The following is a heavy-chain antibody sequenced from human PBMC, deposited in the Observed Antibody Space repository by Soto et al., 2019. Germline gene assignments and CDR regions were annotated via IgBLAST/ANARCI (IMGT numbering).Heavy chain of an antibody. CDR1: GGSISSGGYY. CDR2: IYYSGST. V-gene: IGHV4-31*01. J-gene: IGHJ4*02. D-gene: IGHD3-22*01. CDR3: AREGRYYYDSSGYYYRQFDY. Sequence: QVQLQESGPGLVKPSQTLSLTCTVSGGSISSGGYYWSWIRQHPGKGLEWLGYIYYSGSTYYNPSLKSLVTISVDTSKNQFPQRLSSVTAADTAVYYCAREGRYYYDSSGYYYRQFDYWGQGTLVTVSS.